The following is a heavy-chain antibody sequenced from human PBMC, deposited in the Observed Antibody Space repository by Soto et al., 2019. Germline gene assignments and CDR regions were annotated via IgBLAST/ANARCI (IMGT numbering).Heavy chain of an antibody. CDR1: GGSISSYY. Sequence: SETLSLTCTVSGGSISSYYWSWIRQPPGKGLEWIGYIYYSGSTNYNPSLKSRVTISVDTSKNQFSLKLSSVTAADTAVYYCARGGAYDFWSGYYNLMDVWGQGTTVTVYS. D-gene: IGHD3-3*01. CDR3: ARGGAYDFWSGYYNLMDV. J-gene: IGHJ6*02. V-gene: IGHV4-59*01. CDR2: IYYSGST.